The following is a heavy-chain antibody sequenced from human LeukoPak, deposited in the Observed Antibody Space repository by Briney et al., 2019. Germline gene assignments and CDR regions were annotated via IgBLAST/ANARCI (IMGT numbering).Heavy chain of an antibody. Sequence: GESLKISCRGSGYTFTTYWINWVRQMPGKGLEWMGRINPSDSNTYYSPSFQGHVTISADKSINTAYLQWSSLKASDTAMYYYGFCGGGCYIPAYWAQETLITLPS. CDR2: INPSDSNT. J-gene: IGHJ4*02. CDR1: GYTFTTYW. CDR3: GFCGGGCYIPAY. V-gene: IGHV5-10-1*01. D-gene: IGHD2-21*01.